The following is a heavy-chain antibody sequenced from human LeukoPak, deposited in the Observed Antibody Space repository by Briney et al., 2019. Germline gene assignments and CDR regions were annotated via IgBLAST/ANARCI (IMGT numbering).Heavy chain of an antibody. Sequence: GASVKVSCKASGYTFTSYAMHWVRQAPGQRLEWMGWINAGNGNTKYSQKFQGRVTMTRNTSISTAYMELSSLRSEDTAVYYCARDLYSGSYLNWGQGTLVTVSS. D-gene: IGHD1-26*01. CDR2: INAGNGNT. V-gene: IGHV1-3*01. CDR1: GYTFTSYA. CDR3: ARDLYSGSYLN. J-gene: IGHJ4*02.